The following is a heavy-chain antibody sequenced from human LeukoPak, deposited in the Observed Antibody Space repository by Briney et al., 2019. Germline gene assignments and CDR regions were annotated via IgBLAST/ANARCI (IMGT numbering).Heavy chain of an antibody. CDR1: GYTFTNYD. J-gene: IGHJ4*02. Sequence: GASVKVSCKASGYTFTNYDVNWVRRATGQGLEWMGWMNPNSGNTGYAQKFQGRVTMTRNTSISTAYMELSSLRSEDTAIYYCATLGIAANYWGQGTLVTVSS. D-gene: IGHD6-13*01. CDR3: ATLGIAANY. CDR2: MNPNSGNT. V-gene: IGHV1-8*01.